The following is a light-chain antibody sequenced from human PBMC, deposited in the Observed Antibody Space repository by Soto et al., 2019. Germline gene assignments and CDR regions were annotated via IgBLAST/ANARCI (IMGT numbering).Light chain of an antibody. J-gene: IGKJ1*01. CDR2: SAS. CDR1: QGIGSF. Sequence: DIQLTQSPSFLSASVGDRVTITCRASQGIGSFLAWYQQKPGKAPRLLIYSASTLQSVVSLRFSGSGSGTEFTLTISSLQSEDFATYYCQQFNSYPPTFGQGTKVEIK. CDR3: QQFNSYPPT. V-gene: IGKV1-9*01.